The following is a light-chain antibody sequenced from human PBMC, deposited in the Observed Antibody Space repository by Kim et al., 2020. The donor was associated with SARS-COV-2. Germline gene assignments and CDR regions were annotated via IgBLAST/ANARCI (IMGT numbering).Light chain of an antibody. J-gene: IGLJ2*01. CDR2: GNS. CDR3: QSYDSSLSGSGVV. V-gene: IGLV1-40*01. CDR1: SSNIGAGYD. Sequence: VTISCTGSSSNIGAGYDVHWYQQLPGTAPKLLIYGNSNRPSGVPDRFSGSKSGTSAPLAITGLQAEDEADYYCQSYDSSLSGSGVVFGGGTQLTVL.